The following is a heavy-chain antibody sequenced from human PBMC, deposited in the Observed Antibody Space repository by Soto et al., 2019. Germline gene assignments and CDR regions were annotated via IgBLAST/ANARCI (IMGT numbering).Heavy chain of an antibody. Sequence: ASVKVSCKASRVAFSKFIVTWVRQAPGLGLEWVGGIIPIFGTANYAQKFQGRVTITADESTSTPYMEVNNLRSEDTAVYYCAKVRYSSPMGYYYGMDVWGQGTTVTVSS. D-gene: IGHD6-19*01. CDR1: RVAFSKFI. CDR3: AKVRYSSPMGYYYGMDV. CDR2: IIPIFGTA. V-gene: IGHV1-69*13. J-gene: IGHJ6*02.